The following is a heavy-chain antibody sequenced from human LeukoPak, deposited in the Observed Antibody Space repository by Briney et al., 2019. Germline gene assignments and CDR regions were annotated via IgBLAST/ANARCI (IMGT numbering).Heavy chain of an antibody. CDR2: ISGSGGST. J-gene: IGHJ4*02. CDR3: ARRALEGSGWSFIGDC. CDR1: GFTFSSYG. Sequence: GGSLRLSCAASGFTFSSYGMSWVRQAPGKGLEWVSAISGSGGSTYYADSVKGRFTVSRDNSKNTLYLQMNSLRAEDTAVYHCARRALEGSGWSFIGDCWGQGTLVTVSS. V-gene: IGHV3-23*01. D-gene: IGHD6-19*01.